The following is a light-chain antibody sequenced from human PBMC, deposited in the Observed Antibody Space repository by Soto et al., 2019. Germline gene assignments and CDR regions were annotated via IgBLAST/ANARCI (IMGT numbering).Light chain of an antibody. V-gene: IGKV1-5*03. J-gene: IGKJ1*01. CDR2: KAS. CDR1: QTISSW. CDR3: QHYNSYSEA. Sequence: DIGMTHAPSTLSGSGGDRVTITCRASQTISSWLAWYQQKPGKAPKLLIYKASTLKSGVPSRFSGSGSGTEFTLTISSLQPDDFATYYCQHYNSYSEAFGQGTKADIK.